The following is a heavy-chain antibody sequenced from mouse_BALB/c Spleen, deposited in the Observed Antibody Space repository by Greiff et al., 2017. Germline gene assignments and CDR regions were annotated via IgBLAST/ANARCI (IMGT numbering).Heavy chain of an antibody. D-gene: IGHD2-4*01. V-gene: IGHV1S56*01. Sequence: QVQLQQSGPELVKPGASVRISCKASGYTFTSYYIHWVKQRPGQELEWIGWIYPGNVNTKYNEKFKGKATLTADKSSSTAYMQLSSLTSEDSAVYFCARGIYYDYDDGFDYWGQGTTLTVSS. J-gene: IGHJ2*01. CDR3: ARGIYYDYDDGFDY. CDR2: IYPGNVNT. CDR1: GYTFTSYY.